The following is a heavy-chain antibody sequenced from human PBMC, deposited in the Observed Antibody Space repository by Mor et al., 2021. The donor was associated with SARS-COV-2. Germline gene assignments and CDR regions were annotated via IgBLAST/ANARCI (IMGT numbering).Heavy chain of an antibody. CDR2: SSLI. V-gene: IGHV3-48*04. CDR3: TKNDYPGNFDF. Sequence: SSLIFYADSVKGRFTISRDNAKNSVYLQMNSLRAEDTAVYYCTKNDYPGNFDFWDQGTLVTVSS. D-gene: IGHD1-1*01. J-gene: IGHJ4*02.